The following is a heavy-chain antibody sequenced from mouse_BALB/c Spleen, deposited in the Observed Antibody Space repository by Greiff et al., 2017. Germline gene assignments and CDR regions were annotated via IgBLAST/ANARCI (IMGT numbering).Heavy chain of an antibody. Sequence: QLQESGPELVKPGASVKISCTASGYTFTDYYINWVKQKPGQGLEWIGWIYPGSGNTKYNEKFKGKATLTVDTSSSTAYMQLSSLTSEDTAVYYCARGYYCGSSLYYYAMDYWGQGTSVTVSS. J-gene: IGHJ4*01. D-gene: IGHD1-1*01. CDR1: GYTFTDYY. CDR3: ARGYYCGSSLYYYAMDY. CDR2: IYPGSGNT. V-gene: IGHV1-84*02.